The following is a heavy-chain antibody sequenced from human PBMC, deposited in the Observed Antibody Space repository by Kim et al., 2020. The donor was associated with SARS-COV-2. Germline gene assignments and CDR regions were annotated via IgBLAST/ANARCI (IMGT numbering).Heavy chain of an antibody. CDR1: GFTFSSYG. CDR2: ISYDGSNK. CDR3: AKEGPLTDAFDY. V-gene: IGHV3-30*18. Sequence: GGSLRLSCAASGFTFSSYGMHWVRQAPGKGLEWVAVISYDGSNKYYADSVKGRFTISRDNSKNTLYLQMNSLRAEDTAVYYCAKEGPLTDAFDYWGQGT. D-gene: IGHD3-16*01. J-gene: IGHJ4*02.